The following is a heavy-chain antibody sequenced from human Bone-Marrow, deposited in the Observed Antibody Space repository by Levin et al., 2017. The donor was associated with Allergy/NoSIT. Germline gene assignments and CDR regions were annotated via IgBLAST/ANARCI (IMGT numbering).Heavy chain of an antibody. CDR3: ARGRRYDFWSGYYDSNGPFDY. D-gene: IGHD3-3*01. J-gene: IGHJ4*02. CDR1: GGSISSGDYY. CDR2: IYYSGST. V-gene: IGHV4-30-4*01. Sequence: RTSETLSLTCTVSGGSISSGDYYWSWIRQPPGKGLEWIGYIYYSGSTYYNPSLKSRVTISVDTSKNQFSLKLSSVTAADTAVYYCARGRRYDFWSGYYDSNGPFDYWGQGTLVTVSS.